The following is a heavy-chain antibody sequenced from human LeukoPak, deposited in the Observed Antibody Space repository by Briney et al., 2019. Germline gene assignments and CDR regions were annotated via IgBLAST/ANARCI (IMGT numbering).Heavy chain of an antibody. V-gene: IGHV4-30-2*02. D-gene: IGHD3-22*01. CDR1: GGSISSGGYY. CDR2: IYRSGST. J-gene: IGHJ4*02. Sequence: PSETLSLICTVSGGSISSGGYYRSWIRQPPGKGLEWIGYIYRSGSTYYNPSLKSRVTISLDRSKNQFSLNLSSVTAADTAVYYCARYDSSGYYSPLFDYWGQGTLVTVSS. CDR3: ARYDSSGYYSPLFDY.